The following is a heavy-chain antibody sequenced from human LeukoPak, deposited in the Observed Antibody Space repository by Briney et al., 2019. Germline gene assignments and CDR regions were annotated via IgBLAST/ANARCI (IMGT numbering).Heavy chain of an antibody. D-gene: IGHD4-17*01. J-gene: IGHJ6*02. CDR1: GFTVSTNY. V-gene: IGHV3-53*01. CDR3: AREVDGDYGMDV. Sequence: GGSLRLSCAASGFTVSTNYMSWVRQAPGKGLEWVSVINSGGSTYYADSVKGRFTISRDNSKNTLSLQMNSLRAEDTAVYYCAREVDGDYGMDVWGQGTTVTVSS. CDR2: INSGGST.